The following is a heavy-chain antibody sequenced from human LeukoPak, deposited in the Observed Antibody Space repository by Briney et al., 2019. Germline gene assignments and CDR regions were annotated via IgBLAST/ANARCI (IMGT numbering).Heavy chain of an antibody. Sequence: GGSLRLSCAASGFTFSNFWMHLVRQAPGKGLVWVSRINSDGSSTSYADSVKGRFTISRDNAKNTLYLQMNSLRAEDTAVYYCARADFWSDFDYWGQGTLVTVSS. V-gene: IGHV3-74*01. CDR1: GFTFSNFW. CDR2: INSDGSST. D-gene: IGHD3-3*01. J-gene: IGHJ4*02. CDR3: ARADFWSDFDY.